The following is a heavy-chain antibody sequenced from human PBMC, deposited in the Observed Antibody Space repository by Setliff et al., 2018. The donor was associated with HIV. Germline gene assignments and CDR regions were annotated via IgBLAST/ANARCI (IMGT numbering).Heavy chain of an antibody. CDR2: IYSGGST. J-gene: IGHJ4*02. CDR1: GGSISGYY. V-gene: IGHV4-4*08. Sequence: SETLSLTCTVSGGSISGYYWSWIRQPPGKGLEWMGYIYSGGSTNYNPSLRSRVTISVDTSKTQFSLKLSSVTAADTAIYYCARHAVVGATPYYFDYWGQGTLVTVSS. D-gene: IGHD1-26*01. CDR3: ARHAVVGATPYYFDY.